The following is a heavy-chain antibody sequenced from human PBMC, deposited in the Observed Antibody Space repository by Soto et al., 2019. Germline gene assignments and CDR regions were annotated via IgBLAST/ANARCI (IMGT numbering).Heavy chain of an antibody. CDR2: ISYDGSNK. CDR3: ARDGGNGNDSPGGMDV. J-gene: IGHJ6*02. Sequence: GGSLRLSCAASGFTFSSYAMHWVRQAPGKGLEWVAVISYDGSNKYYADSVKGRFTISRDNSKNTLYLQMNSLRAEDTDVYYCARDGGNGNDSPGGMDVWGQGTTVTLSS. D-gene: IGHD1-1*01. CDR1: GFTFSSYA. V-gene: IGHV3-30-3*01.